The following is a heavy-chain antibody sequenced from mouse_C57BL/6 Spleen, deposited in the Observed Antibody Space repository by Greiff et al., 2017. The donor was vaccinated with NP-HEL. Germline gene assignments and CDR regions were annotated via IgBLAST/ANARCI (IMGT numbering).Heavy chain of an antibody. CDR2: IYPGSGNT. D-gene: IGHD4-1*01. Sequence: QVHVKQSGAELVRPGASVKLSCKASGYTFTDYYINWVKQRPGQGLEWIARIYPGSGNTYYNEKFKGKATLTAEKSSSTAYMQLSSLTSEDSAVYFCAREEETNWDGYFDVWGTGTTVTVSS. J-gene: IGHJ1*03. CDR3: AREEETNWDGYFDV. CDR1: GYTFTDYY. V-gene: IGHV1-76*01.